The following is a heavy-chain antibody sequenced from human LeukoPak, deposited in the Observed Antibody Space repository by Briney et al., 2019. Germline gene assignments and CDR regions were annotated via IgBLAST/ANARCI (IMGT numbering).Heavy chain of an antibody. CDR1: GFTFSSYE. Sequence: GSLRLSCAASGFTFSSYEVNWVRQAPGKGLEWVSYISSSGSTIYYADSVKGRFTISRDNAKNSLYLQMNSLRAEDTAVYYCARGDSGSYYFDYWGQGTLVTVSS. CDR2: ISSSGSTI. CDR3: ARGDSGSYYFDY. J-gene: IGHJ4*02. D-gene: IGHD1-26*01. V-gene: IGHV3-48*03.